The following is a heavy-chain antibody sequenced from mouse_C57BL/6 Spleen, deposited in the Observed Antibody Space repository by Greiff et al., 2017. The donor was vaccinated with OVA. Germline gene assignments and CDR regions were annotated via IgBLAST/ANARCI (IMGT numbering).Heavy chain of an antibody. CDR2: IWGVGST. J-gene: IGHJ4*01. CDR3: ARGGDAMDY. V-gene: IGHV2-6*01. Sequence: VQLKESGPGLVAPSQSLSITCTVSGFSFTSSGVDWVRQSPGKGLEWLGVIWGVGSTNYNSALKARLSISKDNSKSQVFLKMNSLQTDDTAMYYCARGGDAMDYWGQGTSVTVSS. CDR1: GFSFTSSG.